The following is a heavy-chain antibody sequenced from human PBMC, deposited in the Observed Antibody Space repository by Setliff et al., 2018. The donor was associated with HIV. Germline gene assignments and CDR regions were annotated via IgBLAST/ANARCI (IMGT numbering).Heavy chain of an antibody. D-gene: IGHD2-15*01. Sequence: SKTLSLTCTVSGGSISIGGYYWGWIRQHPGKGLEWIGYIYHNGSTYYNPSLKSRVIISVDTSKNQFSLKLSSVTAADTAVYYCARGGGSRAATSSYHYMDVWGKGITVTVSS. CDR3: ARGGGSRAATSSYHYMDV. J-gene: IGHJ6*03. CDR2: IYHNGST. V-gene: IGHV4-31*03. CDR1: GGSISIGGYY.